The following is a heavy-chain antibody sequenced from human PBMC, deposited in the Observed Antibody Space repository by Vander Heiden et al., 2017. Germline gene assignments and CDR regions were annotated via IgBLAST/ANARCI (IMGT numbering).Heavy chain of an antibody. CDR2: ISGSGGST. CDR3: AKTDSNFYGTFDY. CDR1: RFTFSSYA. J-gene: IGHJ4*02. Sequence: EVQLLESGGGLVQPGGSLRLSCDASRFTFSSYAMSWVRQAPGKELEWVTTISGSGGSTYYADYVKGRFTISRDNSKTTLYLQMNSLRVEDTAVYYCAKTDSNFYGTFDYWGQGTLVTVSS. D-gene: IGHD4-17*01. V-gene: IGHV3-23*01.